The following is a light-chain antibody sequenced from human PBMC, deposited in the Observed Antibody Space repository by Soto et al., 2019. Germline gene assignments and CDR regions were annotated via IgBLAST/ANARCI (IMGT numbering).Light chain of an antibody. CDR3: DLCGSWLST. J-gene: IGKJ5*01. V-gene: IGKV3D-15*03. CDR1: QVINSD. CDR2: GAS. Sequence: MEITQSPATLAVSPWGSGRPSCRASQVINSDLAWYVQKPGQAPRRVIYGASSWVTGVPPRFSGSVSWTEFRHTSWVCGFENPAVPFFDLCGSWLSTFGRGTRLEIK.